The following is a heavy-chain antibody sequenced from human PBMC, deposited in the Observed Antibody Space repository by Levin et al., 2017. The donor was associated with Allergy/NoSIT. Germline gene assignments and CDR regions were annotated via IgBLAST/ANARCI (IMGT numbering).Heavy chain of an antibody. CDR1: GYTFRVYG. CDR2: ISPNNGHT. D-gene: IGHD6-19*01. J-gene: IGHJ3*02. CDR3: ARDLGTGWYDNAFEI. V-gene: IGHV1-18*01. Sequence: ASVKVSCKASGYTFRVYGIIWVRQAPGEGLEWLGWISPNNGHTKVSHKVQGRVTMTTDASTTTAYRDIRSLTSDDTDVYYCARDLGTGWYDNAFEIWGQGTLVSVSS.